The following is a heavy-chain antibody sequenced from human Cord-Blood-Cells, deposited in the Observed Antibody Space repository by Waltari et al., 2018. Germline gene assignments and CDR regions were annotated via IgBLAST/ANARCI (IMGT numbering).Heavy chain of an antibody. Sequence: QVQLVQSGAEVKKPGSSVKVSCKASGGTFSSYAISWVRQAPRQGLEWMGGIIPIFGTANYAQKFQGRVTITADESTSTAYMELSSLRSEDTAVYYCASSGWELRGIKKYYFDYWGQGTLVTVSS. CDR2: IIPIFGTA. D-gene: IGHD1-26*01. V-gene: IGHV1-69*01. CDR1: GGTFSSYA. J-gene: IGHJ4*02. CDR3: ASSGWELRGIKKYYFDY.